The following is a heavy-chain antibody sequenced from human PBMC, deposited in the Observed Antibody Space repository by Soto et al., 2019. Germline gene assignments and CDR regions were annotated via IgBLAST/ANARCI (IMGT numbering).Heavy chain of an antibody. CDR1: GFTFGDYA. D-gene: IGHD3-22*01. V-gene: IGHV3-49*03. CDR2: IRSKAYGGTT. Sequence: GGSLRLSCTASGFTFGDYAMSWFRQAPGKGLEWVGFIRSKAYGGTTEYAASVKGRFTISRDDSKSIAYLQMNSLKTEDTAMYYCTRAGVGYDSSGYYYYGMDVWGQGTTVTSP. J-gene: IGHJ6*02. CDR3: TRAGVGYDSSGYYYYGMDV.